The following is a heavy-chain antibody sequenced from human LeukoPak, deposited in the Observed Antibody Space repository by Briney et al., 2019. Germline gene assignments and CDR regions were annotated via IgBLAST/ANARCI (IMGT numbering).Heavy chain of an antibody. V-gene: IGHV3-74*01. CDR3: ASIRDYVWAPVANP. Sequence: GGSLRLSCAASGFTFSSYWMHWVRQAPGKGLVWVSRINSDGSSTSYADSVKGRFTISRDNAKNTLYLQMNSLRAEDTAVYYCASIRDYVWAPVANPWGQGTLVTVSS. CDR2: INSDGSST. D-gene: IGHD3-16*01. J-gene: IGHJ5*02. CDR1: GFTFSSYW.